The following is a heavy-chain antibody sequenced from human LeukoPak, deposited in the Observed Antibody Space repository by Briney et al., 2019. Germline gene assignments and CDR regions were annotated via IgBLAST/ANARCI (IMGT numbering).Heavy chain of an antibody. CDR2: IYYSGST. V-gene: IGHV4-59*01. Sequence: SETLSLTCTVSGGSISSFYWSWIRQSPGKELEWIGYIYYSGSTNYNPSLKSRVTISVDTSKNQFSLKLSSVTAADTAVYYCARDSFRELKSPQAFDIWGQGTMVTVSS. D-gene: IGHD1-26*01. CDR1: GGSISSFY. CDR3: ARDSFRELKSPQAFDI. J-gene: IGHJ3*02.